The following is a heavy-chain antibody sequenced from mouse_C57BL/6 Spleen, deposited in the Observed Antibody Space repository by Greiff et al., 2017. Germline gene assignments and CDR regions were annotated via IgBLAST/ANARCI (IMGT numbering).Heavy chain of an antibody. CDR1: GFTFSSYA. J-gene: IGHJ2*01. Sequence: DVKLVESGGGLVKPGGSLKLSCAASGFTFSSYAMSWVRQTPEKRLEWVATISDGGSYTYYPDNVKGRFTISRDNAKNNLYLQMSHLKSEDTAMYYCARATAQASGYFDYWGQGTTLTVSS. V-gene: IGHV5-4*03. CDR3: ARATAQASGYFDY. D-gene: IGHD3-2*02. CDR2: ISDGGSYT.